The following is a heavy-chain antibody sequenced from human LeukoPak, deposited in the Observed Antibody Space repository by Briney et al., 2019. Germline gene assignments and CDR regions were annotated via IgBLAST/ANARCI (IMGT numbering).Heavy chain of an antibody. J-gene: IGHJ4*02. CDR3: TRVRSPGWCFVGADF. Sequence: PGGSLRLSCAASGFKFDDFGMAWVRQGPGKGLEWVSGINWNGGSTGYADSVAGRFTISRDNAKKSLSLQMDSLRVEDTAFYYCTRVRSPGWCFVGADFWGQGTLVTASS. CDR1: GFKFDDFG. D-gene: IGHD6-19*01. CDR2: INWNGGST. V-gene: IGHV3-20*04.